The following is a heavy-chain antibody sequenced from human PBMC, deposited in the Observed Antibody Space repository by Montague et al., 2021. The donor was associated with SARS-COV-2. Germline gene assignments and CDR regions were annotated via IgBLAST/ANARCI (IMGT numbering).Heavy chain of an antibody. J-gene: IGHJ6*02. CDR1: GGSISNYY. D-gene: IGHD2-21*01. CDR2: IYYSGST. CDR3: ARGGGDYNYGLDV. V-gene: IGHV4-59*01. Sequence: SETLSLTCTVSGGSISNYYWSWIRQPPGRGLEWIGYIYYSGSTDYSPSLKSRVTISLDTSKNQFSLKVTSVTAADTAVYYCARGGGDYNYGLDVWGPGTTVTVSS.